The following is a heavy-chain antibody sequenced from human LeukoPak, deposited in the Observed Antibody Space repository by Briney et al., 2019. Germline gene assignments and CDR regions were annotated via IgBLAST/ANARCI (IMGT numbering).Heavy chain of an antibody. CDR2: ISYNGGST. CDR1: GFTFSSYA. CDR3: PAGDHLNYGVEY. Sequence: GGSLRLSCAASGFTFSSYAMSWVRQAPGKGLEWASAISYNGGSTYYADSVKGRLTISRDNSKNTLYLQMNSLRAEDTAVYYCPAGDHLNYGVEYRGQGTLVTVSS. J-gene: IGHJ4*02. V-gene: IGHV3-23*01. D-gene: IGHD4-17*01.